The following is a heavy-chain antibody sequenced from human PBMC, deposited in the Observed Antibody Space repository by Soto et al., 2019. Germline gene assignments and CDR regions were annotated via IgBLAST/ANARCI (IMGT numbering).Heavy chain of an antibody. CDR3: ARDQGVSSGYYLYYFDY. V-gene: IGHV1-69*01. J-gene: IGHJ4*02. CDR2: IIPNLDTP. CDR1: GGTFSTYA. Sequence: QVQLVQSGAEVKKPGSSVKVSCKASGGTFSTYAISWVRQAPGQGLEWMGGIIPNLDTPNYAQNFQGRVTITADESTSTAYMELSSLRSEDTAVYYCARDQGVSSGYYLYYFDYWGQGTLVTVSS. D-gene: IGHD3-22*01.